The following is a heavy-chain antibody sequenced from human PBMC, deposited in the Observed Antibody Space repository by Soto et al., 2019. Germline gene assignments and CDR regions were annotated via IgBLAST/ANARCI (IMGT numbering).Heavy chain of an antibody. J-gene: IGHJ6*02. CDR2: IYYSGST. CDR1: GGSISSGDYY. D-gene: IGHD4-17*01. V-gene: IGHV4-30-4*01. Sequence: PSETLSLTCTVSGGSISSGDYYWSWIRQPPGKGLEWIGYIYYSGSTYYNPSLKSRVTISVDTSKNQFSLKLSSVTAADTAVYYCARVQGYGDYYYYYGMDVWGQGTTVTVSS. CDR3: ARVQGYGDYYYYYGMDV.